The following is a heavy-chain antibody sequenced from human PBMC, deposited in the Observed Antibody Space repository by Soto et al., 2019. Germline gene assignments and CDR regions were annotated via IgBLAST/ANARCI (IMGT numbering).Heavy chain of an antibody. CDR3: ARDRAWDYGDFAFDY. J-gene: IGHJ4*02. CDR1: GFTFSSYS. D-gene: IGHD4-17*01. Sequence: EVQLVESGGGLVKPGGSLRLSCAASGFTFSSYSMNWVRQAPGKGLEWVSSISSSSSYIYYADSVKGRFTISRDNAXXSLYLQMNSLRAEDTAVYYCARDRAWDYGDFAFDYWGQGTLVTVSS. CDR2: ISSSSSYI. V-gene: IGHV3-21*01.